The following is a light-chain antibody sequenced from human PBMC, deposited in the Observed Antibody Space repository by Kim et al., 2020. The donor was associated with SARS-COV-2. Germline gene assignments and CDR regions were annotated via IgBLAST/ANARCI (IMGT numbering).Light chain of an antibody. V-gene: IGKV3-20*01. J-gene: IGKJ4*01. CDR2: GAS. CDR3: QQYGSSPPLT. CDR1: QSVSSSY. Sequence: PGEMAPLSCRASQSVSSSYLAWYQQKPGQAPRLLIYGASSRATGIPDRFSGSGSGTDFTLTISRLEPEDFAVYYCQQYGSSPPLTFGGGTKVDIK.